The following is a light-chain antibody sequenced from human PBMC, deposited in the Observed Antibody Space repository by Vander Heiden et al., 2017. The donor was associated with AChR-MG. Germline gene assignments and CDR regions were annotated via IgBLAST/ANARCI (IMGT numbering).Light chain of an antibody. CDR1: QGISSL. Sequence: IQTTQSPSSVSPSVGDRVTITCRARQGISSLLAWYQQKPGKAPKLLIYAASSLQSGVPSRFSSSGSWTDFTLTISSLHHDDFASYYCQQTNSFPPWTFGQGTKVEIK. V-gene: IGKV1-12*01. CDR3: QQTNSFPPWT. J-gene: IGKJ1*01. CDR2: AAS.